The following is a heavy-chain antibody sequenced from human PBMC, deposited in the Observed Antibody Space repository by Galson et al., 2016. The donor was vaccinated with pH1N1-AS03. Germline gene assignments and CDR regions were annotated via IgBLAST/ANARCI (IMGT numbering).Heavy chain of an antibody. CDR3: AKDRSSWPPGWGSVDS. J-gene: IGHJ4*02. Sequence: SLRLSCATSGFTFSSYGMTWVRQAPGKGLEWVSSISVTGGSTYYADSVKGRFTISRDHSKNTLYLLMSSLRAEDTAVYYCAKDRSSWPPGWGSVDSWGQGTLVTVSS. CDR1: GFTFSSYG. V-gene: IGHV3-23*01. CDR2: ISVTGGST. D-gene: IGHD6-13*01.